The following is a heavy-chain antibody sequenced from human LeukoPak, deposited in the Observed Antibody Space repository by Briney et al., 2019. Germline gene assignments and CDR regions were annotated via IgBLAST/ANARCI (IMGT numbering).Heavy chain of an antibody. CDR3: ARDEYSSSPRPRHYYYMDV. J-gene: IGHJ6*03. CDR1: GYTFTSYY. D-gene: IGHD6-6*01. Sequence: GASVKVSCKASGYTFTSYYMHWVRQAPGQGLEWMGIINPSGGSTSYAQKFQGRVTMTRDMSTSTVYMELSSLRSEDTAVYYCARDEYSSSPRPRHYYYMDVWGKGTTVTVSS. V-gene: IGHV1-46*01. CDR2: INPSGGST.